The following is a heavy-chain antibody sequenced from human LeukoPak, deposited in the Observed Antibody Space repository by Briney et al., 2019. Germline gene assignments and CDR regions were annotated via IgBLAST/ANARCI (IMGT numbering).Heavy chain of an antibody. Sequence: SETLSLTCTVSGGSISSSSYYWGWIRQPPGMGLEWIGSIYYSGSTYYNPSLKSRVTISVDTSKNQFSLKLSSVTAADTAVYYCASSYYYDSSGYSGSLVYWGQGTLVTVSS. D-gene: IGHD3-22*01. CDR3: ASSYYYDSSGYSGSLVY. CDR2: IYYSGST. CDR1: GGSISSSSYY. V-gene: IGHV4-39*01. J-gene: IGHJ4*02.